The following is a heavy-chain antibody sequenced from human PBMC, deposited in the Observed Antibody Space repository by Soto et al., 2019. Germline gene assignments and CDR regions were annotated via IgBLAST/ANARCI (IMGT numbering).Heavy chain of an antibody. J-gene: IGHJ3*02. V-gene: IGHV3-48*02. CDR1: GFTFSSYS. Sequence: EVQLVESGGGLVQPGGSLRLSCAASGFTFSSYSMNWVRQAPGKGLEWVSYISSSSSTIYYADSVKGRFTISRDNAKNSLYLQMNSLRDEDTAVYYCAGKKQIYGDYDDAFDIWGQGTMVTVSS. D-gene: IGHD4-17*01. CDR2: ISSSSSTI. CDR3: AGKKQIYGDYDDAFDI.